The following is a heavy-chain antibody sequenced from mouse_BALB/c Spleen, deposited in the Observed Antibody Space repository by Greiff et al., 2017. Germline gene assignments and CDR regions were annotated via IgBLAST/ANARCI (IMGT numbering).Heavy chain of an antibody. Sequence: QVQLQQSGPSLVQPSQSLSITCTVSGFSLTSYGVHWVRQSPGKGLEWLGVIWRGGSTDYNAAFMSRLSITKDNSKSQVFFKMNSLQADDTAIYYCAKTGSSYDYYAMDYWGQGTSVTVSS. D-gene: IGHD1-1*01. CDR3: AKTGSSYDYYAMDY. J-gene: IGHJ4*01. CDR1: GFSLTSYG. CDR2: IWRGGST. V-gene: IGHV2-5-1*01.